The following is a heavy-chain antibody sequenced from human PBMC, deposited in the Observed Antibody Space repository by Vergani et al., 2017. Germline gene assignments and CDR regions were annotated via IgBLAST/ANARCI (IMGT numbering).Heavy chain of an antibody. J-gene: IGHJ3*02. V-gene: IGHV1-69*01. Sequence: QVQLVQSGAEVKKPGSSVKVSCKASGGTFSSYAISWVRQAPGQGLEWVGGIIPIFGTANYAQKFQGRVTITADESTSTAYRELGSLRSEDTAVYYCARVTRTGTGAGAAFDIWGQGTMVTVSS. CDR2: IIPIFGTA. CDR1: GGTFSSYA. D-gene: IGHD1-7*01. CDR3: ARVTRTGTGAGAAFDI.